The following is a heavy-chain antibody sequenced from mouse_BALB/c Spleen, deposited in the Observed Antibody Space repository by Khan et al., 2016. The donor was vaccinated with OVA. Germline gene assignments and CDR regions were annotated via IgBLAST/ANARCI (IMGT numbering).Heavy chain of an antibody. V-gene: IGHV3-2*02. CDR3: ARVYGGDFDY. J-gene: IGHJ2*01. Sequence: EVKLEVSGPDLVKPSQSLSLTCTVTGYSITSDYAWNWIRQFPGNKLEWMGFISYSGNTKYNPSLKSRISITRDTSENQFFLQLNSVTTEDTATYYCARVYGGDFDYWGQGTTLTVSS. CDR2: ISYSGNT. D-gene: IGHD1-1*01. CDR1: GYSITSDYA.